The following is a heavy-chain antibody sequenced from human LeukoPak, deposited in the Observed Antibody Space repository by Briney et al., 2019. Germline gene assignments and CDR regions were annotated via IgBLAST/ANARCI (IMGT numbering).Heavy chain of an antibody. CDR1: GFTFSSYA. Sequence: PGGSLRLSCAASGFTFSSYAMSWVRQAPGKGLEWVSAISGSGGSTYYADSVKGRFTISRDNSKNTLYLQMNSLRAEDTAVYYCAKFRRRWFGELCYFDYWGQGTLVTVSS. V-gene: IGHV3-23*01. CDR3: AKFRRRWFGELCYFDY. D-gene: IGHD3-10*01. J-gene: IGHJ4*02. CDR2: ISGSGGST.